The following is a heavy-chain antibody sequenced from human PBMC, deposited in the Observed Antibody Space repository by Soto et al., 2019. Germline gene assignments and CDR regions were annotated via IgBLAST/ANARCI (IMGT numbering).Heavy chain of an antibody. V-gene: IGHV3-30*18. J-gene: IGHJ4*02. Sequence: GGSLRLSCAASEFTFSSYAMHWVRQAPGKGLEWVAAISYDGPNQYYGDSVKGRFTISRDNSRNMLYLQMDSLRDEDTALYYCAKVEERWDLTLHYDSWGQGTLVTVSS. CDR2: ISYDGPNQ. CDR1: EFTFSSYA. CDR3: AKVEERWDLTLHYDS. D-gene: IGHD1-26*01.